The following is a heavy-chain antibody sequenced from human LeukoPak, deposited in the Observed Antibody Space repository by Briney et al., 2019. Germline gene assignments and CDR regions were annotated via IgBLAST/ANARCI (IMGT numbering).Heavy chain of an antibody. CDR1: GGSISSYY. CDR3: ARDNGAGLNWFDP. J-gene: IGHJ5*02. V-gene: IGHV4-59*01. D-gene: IGHD6-19*01. Sequence: SSETLSLTCTVSGGSISSYYWSWIRQPPGKGLEWIGYIHYKGNTNSNPSLKSRVTISVDTSKNQFSLKLSSVTAADTAVYYCARDNGAGLNWFDPWGQGTLVTVSS. CDR2: IHYKGNT.